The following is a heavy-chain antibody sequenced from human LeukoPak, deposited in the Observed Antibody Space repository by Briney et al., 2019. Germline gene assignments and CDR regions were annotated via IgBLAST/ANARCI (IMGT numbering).Heavy chain of an antibody. CDR3: ARGGRGSAAVVAPRSFDI. CDR2: TYTGGNS. Sequence: GGSLRLSCAASGFTFSSYAMHWVRQAPGKGLEWVSVTYTGGNSYYAGSVQGRFIISRDISKNTLYLQMNNLRAEDSALYYCARGGRGSAAVVAPRSFDIWGQGTMVTVSS. V-gene: IGHV3-53*01. D-gene: IGHD3-22*01. J-gene: IGHJ3*02. CDR1: GFTFSSYA.